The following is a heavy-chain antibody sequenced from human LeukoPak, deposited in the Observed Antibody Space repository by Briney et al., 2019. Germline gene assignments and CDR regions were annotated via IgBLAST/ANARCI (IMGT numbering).Heavy chain of an antibody. Sequence: PGGSLRLSCAASGFTFSSYSMDWVRRAPGKGLEWVSSISSSSSYIYYADSVKGRFTISRDNAKNSLYLQMNSLRAEDTAVYYCARDSLGTTADWGQGTLVTVSS. J-gene: IGHJ4*02. CDR2: ISSSSSYI. CDR1: GFTFSSYS. V-gene: IGHV3-21*01. D-gene: IGHD4-17*01. CDR3: ARDSLGTTAD.